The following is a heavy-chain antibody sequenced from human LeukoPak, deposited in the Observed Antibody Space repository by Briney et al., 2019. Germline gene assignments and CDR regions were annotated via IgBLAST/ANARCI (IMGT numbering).Heavy chain of an antibody. D-gene: IGHD2-15*01. CDR3: ARGSKRRIVVVVAATHGGLNY. V-gene: IGHV1-2*02. J-gene: IGHJ4*02. CDR1: GYTFTGYY. Sequence: ASVKVSCKASGYTFTGYYMHCVRQAPGQGLEWMGWNNPNSGGTNYAQRFQGRVTMTRDTSISTAYMELSRLRSDDTAVYCCARGSKRRIVVVVAATHGGLNYWGQGTLVTVSS. CDR2: NNPNSGGT.